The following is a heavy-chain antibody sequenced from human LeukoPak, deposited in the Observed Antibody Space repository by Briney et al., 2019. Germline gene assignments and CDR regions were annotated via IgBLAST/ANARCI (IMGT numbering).Heavy chain of an antibody. D-gene: IGHD2/OR15-2a*01. V-gene: IGHV3-23*01. CDR1: GFSFSSYA. Sequence: GGSLRLSCAASGFSFSSYAMSWVRQAPGKGLEWVSSISGSGDNTYYAESVKGRFTISRDNSKNTLFLQMNSLRAEDRAVFYCANLSEYPPGCFFDFWAQGTLVTVSS. CDR2: ISGSGDNT. CDR3: ANLSEYPPGCFFDF. J-gene: IGHJ4*02.